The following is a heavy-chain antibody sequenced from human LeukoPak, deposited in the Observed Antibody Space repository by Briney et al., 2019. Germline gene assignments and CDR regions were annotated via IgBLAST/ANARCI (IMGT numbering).Heavy chain of an antibody. Sequence: KSGGSLRLSCAASGFTFSDYYMSWIRQAPGKGLEWVSYISSSGSTIYYADSVKGRFTISRDNAKNSLYLQMNSLRAEDTAVYYCARGGSSGYSSSWYPTPRFDYWGQGTPVTVSS. D-gene: IGHD6-13*01. CDR3: ARGGSSGYSSSWYPTPRFDY. J-gene: IGHJ4*02. CDR1: GFTFSDYY. CDR2: ISSSGSTI. V-gene: IGHV3-11*01.